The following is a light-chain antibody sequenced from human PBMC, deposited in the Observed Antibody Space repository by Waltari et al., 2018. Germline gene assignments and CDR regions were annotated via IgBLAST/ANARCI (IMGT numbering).Light chain of an antibody. J-gene: IGKJ1*01. CDR1: QSVGRD. CDR3: QMYVRLPVT. V-gene: IGKV3-20*01. Sequence: EIVLTQSPGSLALSPGERATLSCRASQSVGRDLAWYQQKPGQAPRLLIYDASSRATGNSDKFSGSGSGTDFSLTISRVEPEDFAVYFCQMYVRLPVTFGQGTKVEVK. CDR2: DAS.